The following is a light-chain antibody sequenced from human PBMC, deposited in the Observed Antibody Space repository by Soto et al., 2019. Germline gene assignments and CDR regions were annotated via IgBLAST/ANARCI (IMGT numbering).Light chain of an antibody. J-gene: IGKJ2*01. CDR1: QSLLHSNGYNY. CDR2: LGS. Sequence: DIVMTQSPLSLPVTPGEPASISCRSSQSLLHSNGYNYLDWYLQKPGQSPQLLIYLGSNRASGVADRFSGRVSGTDLPLKISSVEAEHVGIYYCMPALQPPRTFGQGTKLQIK. V-gene: IGKV2-28*01. CDR3: MPALQPPRT.